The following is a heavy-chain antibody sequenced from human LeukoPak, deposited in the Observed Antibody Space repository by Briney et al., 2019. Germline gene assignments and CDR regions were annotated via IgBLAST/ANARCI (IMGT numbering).Heavy chain of an antibody. D-gene: IGHD3-10*01. V-gene: IGHV1-46*01. CDR1: GYTFTSNY. Sequence: GPSVKASCKASGYTFTSNYMHWVRQAPGQGLEWMGVINAGGRDTTYAQKFQGRLTMTRDTSTSTVYMELRSLRSEDTAVYYCARDTSSGSSWWFDPWGQGTLVTVSS. CDR2: INAGGRDT. CDR3: ARDTSSGSSWWFDP. J-gene: IGHJ5*02.